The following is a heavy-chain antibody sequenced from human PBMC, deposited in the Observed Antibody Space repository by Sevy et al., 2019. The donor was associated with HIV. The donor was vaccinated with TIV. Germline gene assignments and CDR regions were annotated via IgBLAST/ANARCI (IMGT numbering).Heavy chain of an antibody. J-gene: IGHJ4*02. V-gene: IGHV3-7*01. CDR1: GFTLNSYW. D-gene: IGHD6-13*01. CDR2: IKQDGSVK. Sequence: GGSLRLSCVASGFTLNSYWMSWVRQAPGKGLEWVANIKQDGSVKYYVDSVKGRFTISGDNARNSLYLQMNSLRVEDTALYYCVRAIAADGSFWGQGTLVTVSS. CDR3: VRAIAADGSF.